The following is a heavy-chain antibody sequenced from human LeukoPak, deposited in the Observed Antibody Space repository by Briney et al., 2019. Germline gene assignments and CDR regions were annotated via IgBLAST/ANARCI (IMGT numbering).Heavy chain of an antibody. J-gene: IGHJ6*02. V-gene: IGHV3-9*01. CDR1: GFTFDDYA. CDR3: AWLPFDYYYGMDV. Sequence: GGSLRLSCAASGFTFDDYAMHWVRQAPGKGLEWVSGISWNSGSIGYADSVKGRFTISRDNAKNSLYLQMNSLRAEDTAVYYCAWLPFDYYYGMDVWGQGTTVTVSS. CDR2: ISWNSGSI. D-gene: IGHD3-22*01.